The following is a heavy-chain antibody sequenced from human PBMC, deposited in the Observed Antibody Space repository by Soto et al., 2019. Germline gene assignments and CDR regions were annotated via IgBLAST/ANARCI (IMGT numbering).Heavy chain of an antibody. CDR2: VISASGSV. D-gene: IGHD5-18*01. Sequence: QVQVVQSGAEVKKPGSSVKISCNASGRIFSSFPTSWVRQVPGQGLEWMGGVISASGSVTYAPQFQGRVTITAVTSACIGYLELTSLTSEDTAIYYCAKEGSRDGYNYVLDQWGPGTMVTVSS. J-gene: IGHJ1*01. CDR1: GRIFSSFP. V-gene: IGHV1-69*06. CDR3: AKEGSRDGYNYVLDQ.